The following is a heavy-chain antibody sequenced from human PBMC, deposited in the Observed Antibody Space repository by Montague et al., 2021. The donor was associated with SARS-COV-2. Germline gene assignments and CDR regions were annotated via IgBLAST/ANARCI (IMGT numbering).Heavy chain of an antibody. V-gene: IGHV4-4*02. CDR1: GDSISTDNW. J-gene: IGHJ6*02. CDR3: ARFAYRLLFIASYYGMDV. D-gene: IGHD2-2*01. Sequence: SETLSLTCVVSGDSISTDNWWTWVRLPPGKGLLWAGEIYHTGSTKYKPSLKSRVSMSVDKSWNQFSLKLSSVTAADTAVYYCARFAYRLLFIASYYGMDVWGQGTTVTVSS. CDR2: IYHTGST.